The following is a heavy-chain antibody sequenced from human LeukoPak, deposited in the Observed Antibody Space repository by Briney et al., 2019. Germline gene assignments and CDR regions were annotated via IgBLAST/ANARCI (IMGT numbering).Heavy chain of an antibody. D-gene: IGHD3-10*01. CDR1: GGSISSYY. CDR3: AREGEYYYGSGSHYYMDV. CDR2: IYTSGST. J-gene: IGHJ6*03. V-gene: IGHV4-4*07. Sequence: SETPSLTCTVSGGSISSYYWSWIRQPAGKGLEWIGRIYTSGSTNYNPSLKSRVTISVDKSKNQFSLKLSSVTAADTAVYYCAREGEYYYGSGSHYYMDVWGKGTTVTVSS.